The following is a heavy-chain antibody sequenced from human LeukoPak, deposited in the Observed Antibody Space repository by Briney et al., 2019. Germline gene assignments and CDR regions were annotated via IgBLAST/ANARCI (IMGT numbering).Heavy chain of an antibody. CDR2: TIPIFGTA. D-gene: IGHD6-19*01. CDR3: ARAAVAGGYYYYYMDV. Sequence: GASVKVSCKASGGTFSSYAISWVRQAPGKGLEWMGGTIPIFGTANYAQKFQGRVTITTDESTSTAYMELSSLRSEDTAVYYCARAAVAGGYYYYYMDVWGKGTTVTVSS. CDR1: GGTFSSYA. J-gene: IGHJ6*03. V-gene: IGHV1-69*05.